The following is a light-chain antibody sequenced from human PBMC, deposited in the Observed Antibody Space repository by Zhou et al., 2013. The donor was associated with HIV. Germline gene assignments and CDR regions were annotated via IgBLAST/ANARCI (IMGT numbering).Light chain of an antibody. CDR1: QSLLNSDGGTD. V-gene: IGKV2D-29*01. Sequence: DIMMTQTPLSLSVTPGQPASISCKSSQSLLNSDGGTDLHWYLQKPGQPPQLLIYEVSNRFSGVPDRFSGSGSGTDFTLRVSRVEAEDVGIYYCMQGVQLPWTFGQGTKVEIK. J-gene: IGKJ1*01. CDR2: EVS. CDR3: MQGVQLPWT.